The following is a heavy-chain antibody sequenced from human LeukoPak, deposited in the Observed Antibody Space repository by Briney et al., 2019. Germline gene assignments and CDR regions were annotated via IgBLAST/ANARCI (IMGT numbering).Heavy chain of an antibody. Sequence: SETLSLTCTVSGGSISSSSYYWGWIRQPPGKGLEWIGSIYYSGSTYYNPSLKSRVTISVDTSKNQFSLKLSSVTAADTAVYYCARDSPNDSSGYYSSMEAFDIWGQGTMVTVSS. J-gene: IGHJ3*02. CDR2: IYYSGST. D-gene: IGHD3-22*01. CDR3: ARDSPNDSSGYYSSMEAFDI. V-gene: IGHV4-39*07. CDR1: GGSISSSSYY.